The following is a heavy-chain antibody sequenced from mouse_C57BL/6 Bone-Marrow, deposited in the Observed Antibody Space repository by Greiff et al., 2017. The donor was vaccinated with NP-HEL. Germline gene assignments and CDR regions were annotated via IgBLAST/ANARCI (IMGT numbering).Heavy chain of an antibody. V-gene: IGHV1-81*01. Sequence: QVHVKQSGDELARPGASVKLSCKASGYTFTSYGISWVKQRTGQGLEWIGEIYPRSGNTYYNEKFKGKATLTADKSSSTAYMELRSLTSEDSAVYFCARRSYYGPFAYWGQGTLVTVSA. D-gene: IGHD1-1*01. J-gene: IGHJ3*01. CDR2: IYPRSGNT. CDR1: GYTFTSYG. CDR3: ARRSYYGPFAY.